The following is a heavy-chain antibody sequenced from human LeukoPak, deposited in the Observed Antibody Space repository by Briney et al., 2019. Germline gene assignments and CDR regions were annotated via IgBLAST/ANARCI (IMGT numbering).Heavy chain of an antibody. Sequence: GGSLRLSCAASGFTFSSYAMSWVRQAPGKGLEWASAISGSGGSTYYADSVKGRFTISRDNSKNTLYLQMNSLRAEDTAVYYCAKPPDTAMATAQYYFDYWGQGTLVTVSS. CDR1: GFTFSSYA. CDR3: AKPPDTAMATAQYYFDY. J-gene: IGHJ4*02. V-gene: IGHV3-23*01. CDR2: ISGSGGST. D-gene: IGHD5-18*01.